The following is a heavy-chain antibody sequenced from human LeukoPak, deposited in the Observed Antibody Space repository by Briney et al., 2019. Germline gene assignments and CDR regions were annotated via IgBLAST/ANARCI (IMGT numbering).Heavy chain of an antibody. CDR2: IYTSGST. CDR1: GGSISSYY. J-gene: IGHJ6*02. CDR3: AREVGATNYYGMDV. D-gene: IGHD1-26*01. V-gene: IGHV4-4*07. Sequence: PSETLSLTCTVSGGSISSYYWSWIRQPAGKGLEWIGRIYTSGSTNYNPSLKSRVTMSVDTSKNQFSLRLSSMTAADTAVYYCAREVGATNYYGMDVWGQGTTVTVSS.